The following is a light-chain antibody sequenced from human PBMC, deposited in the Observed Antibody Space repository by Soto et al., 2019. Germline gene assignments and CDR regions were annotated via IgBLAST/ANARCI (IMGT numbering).Light chain of an antibody. Sequence: EIMLTQSPGTLSLYPGERATLSCRASQSVSSSYLAWYQQKPGQAPRLLIYGASSRVTGIPDRFSGSGSGTDFTLTISRLEPEDFAVYYCQQYGRTFGQGTKVEIK. V-gene: IGKV3-20*01. CDR2: GAS. CDR1: QSVSSSY. CDR3: QQYGRT. J-gene: IGKJ1*01.